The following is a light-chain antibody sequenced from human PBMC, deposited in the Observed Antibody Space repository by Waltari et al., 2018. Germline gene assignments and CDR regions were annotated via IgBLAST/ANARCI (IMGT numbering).Light chain of an antibody. CDR3: QQYDNWLGT. J-gene: IGKJ1*01. Sequence: EIVMTQSPATRSVFPGERATLSCRASQSIRSNLAWYQHKPGQAPRLLIYGASTRATGIPARFSGSGSGTEFTRTISSLQSEDFAVYFCQQYDNWLGTFGQGTKVEIK. CDR1: QSIRSN. CDR2: GAS. V-gene: IGKV3-15*01.